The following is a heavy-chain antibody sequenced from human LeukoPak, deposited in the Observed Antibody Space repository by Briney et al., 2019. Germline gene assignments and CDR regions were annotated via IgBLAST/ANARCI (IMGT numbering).Heavy chain of an antibody. V-gene: IGHV3-30*03. CDR2: ILYDGSNK. J-gene: IGHJ4*02. D-gene: IGHD4-17*01. CDR3: AGYDYGDLGPLQF. Sequence: GGSLRLSCAASGFDFSGYGMHWVRQAPGKGLEWVAVILYDGSNKYYADSVKGRRTISRDNSKKTLYLQMNSLRAEDTAVYYCAGYDYGDLGPLQFWGQGTLVTVPS. CDR1: GFDFSGYG.